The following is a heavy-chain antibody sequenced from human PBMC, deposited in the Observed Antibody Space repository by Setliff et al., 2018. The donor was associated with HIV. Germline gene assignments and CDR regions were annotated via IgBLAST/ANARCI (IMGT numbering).Heavy chain of an antibody. D-gene: IGHD6-13*01. CDR1: GGTLSNYA. CDR2: IIPILGIA. CDR3: ARDQAAAVPSSWYFDL. J-gene: IGHJ2*01. Sequence: GASVKVSCKASGGTLSNYAISWVRQAPGQGLEWMGGIIPILGIANYAQKFQGRVTITADKSTSTAYMELSSLRSEDTAVYYCARDQAAAVPSSWYFDLWGRGTLVTVSS. V-gene: IGHV1-69*10.